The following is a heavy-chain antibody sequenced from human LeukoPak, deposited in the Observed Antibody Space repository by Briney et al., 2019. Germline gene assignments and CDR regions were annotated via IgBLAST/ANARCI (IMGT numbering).Heavy chain of an antibody. CDR2: LIGSGLTT. J-gene: IGHJ4*02. V-gene: IGHV3-23*01. CDR1: GFTFSSYA. CDR3: AKDLGPGPD. Sequence: GGSLRPSCAASGFTFSSYAMSWVRQAPGKGLEWVSALIGSGLTTYYADSVKGRFTISRDNSKNTLYLQMNSLRAEDTAVYYCAKDLGPGPDWGQGTLVTVSS.